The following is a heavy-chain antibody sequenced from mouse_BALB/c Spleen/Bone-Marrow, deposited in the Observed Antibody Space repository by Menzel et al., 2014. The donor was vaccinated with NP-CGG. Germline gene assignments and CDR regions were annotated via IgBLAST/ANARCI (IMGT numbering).Heavy chain of an antibody. CDR3: ARRYGNYWYFDV. D-gene: IGHD2-10*02. Sequence: EGKLVESGPDLVKPSQSLSLTCTVTGYSITGGYSWHWIRQFPGNKLEWMGYIHYSGSTNYNPSLKSRISITRDTSKNQSFLQLNSVTTEDTATYYCARRYGNYWYFDVWGAGTTVTVSS. J-gene: IGHJ1*01. V-gene: IGHV3-1*02. CDR2: IHYSGST. CDR1: GYSITGGYS.